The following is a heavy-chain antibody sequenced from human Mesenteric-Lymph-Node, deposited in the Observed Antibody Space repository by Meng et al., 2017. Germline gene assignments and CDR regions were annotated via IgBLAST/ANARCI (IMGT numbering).Heavy chain of an antibody. CDR3: ARVTSRSSGRYFDN. Sequence: GGSLRLSCAASGFTFSSYWMDWVRQAPGKGPVWVSRINSDGSSTSYADSVKGRFTISRDNAKNTLYLQMNSLRAEDTALYYCARVTSRSSGRYFDNWGQGTLVTVSS. J-gene: IGHJ4*02. CDR2: INSDGSST. D-gene: IGHD6-6*01. V-gene: IGHV3-74*01. CDR1: GFTFSSYW.